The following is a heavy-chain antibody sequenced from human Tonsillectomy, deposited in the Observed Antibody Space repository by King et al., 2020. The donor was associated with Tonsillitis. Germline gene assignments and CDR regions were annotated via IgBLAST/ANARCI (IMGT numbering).Heavy chain of an antibody. J-gene: IGHJ2*01. D-gene: IGHD4-23*01. Sequence: VQLQESGPGLIRPSETLSLTCTVSGGSIRSHYWSWIRQPPGKGLEWIGYMYYSGSTKSNPSLKSRVTLSLDTSRNQFSLKLSSVTAADTAGYYCARDAPEVVTSSYWYFDVWGRGTLVTVSS. CDR3: ARDAPEVVTSSYWYFDV. CDR1: GGSIRSHY. CDR2: MYYSGST. V-gene: IGHV4-59*11.